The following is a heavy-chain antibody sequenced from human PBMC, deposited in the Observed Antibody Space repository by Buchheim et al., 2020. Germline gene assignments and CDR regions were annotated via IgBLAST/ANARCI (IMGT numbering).Heavy chain of an antibody. CDR3: ATDPHYPSGSY. CDR1: GFTFSGYE. CDR2: ISASGGST. Sequence: EVFLVESGGGLVQPGGSLRLSCAASGFTFSGYEMNWVRQAPGKGPECIAYISASGGSTYYVDSVRGRFTISRDNAKNSLYLQMNSLRVEDTAVYYCATDPHYPSGSYWGRGTL. V-gene: IGHV3-48*03. D-gene: IGHD3-10*01. J-gene: IGHJ1*01.